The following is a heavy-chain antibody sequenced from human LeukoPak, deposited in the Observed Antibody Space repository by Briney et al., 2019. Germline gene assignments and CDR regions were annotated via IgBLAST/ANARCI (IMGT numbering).Heavy chain of an antibody. CDR1: GGSFSGYY. D-gene: IGHD4-17*01. Sequence: SETLSLTCAVYGGSFSGYYWSWIRQPPGKGLEWIGEINHSGSTNYNPSLKSRVTISVDTSKNQFSLKLSSVTAADTAVYYCARGNYGGIFDYWGQGTLVTVSS. CDR3: ARGNYGGIFDY. V-gene: IGHV4-34*01. CDR2: INHSGST. J-gene: IGHJ4*02.